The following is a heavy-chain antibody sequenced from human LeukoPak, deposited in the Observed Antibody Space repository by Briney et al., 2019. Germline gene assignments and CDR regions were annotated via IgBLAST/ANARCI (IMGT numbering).Heavy chain of an antibody. CDR2: IKQDGSEK. CDR1: GFTFSSYS. CDR3: AREPQGGYFDY. V-gene: IGHV3-7*01. J-gene: IGHJ4*02. Sequence: GGSLRLSCAASGFTFSSYSMNWVRQAPGKGLEWVAKIKQDGSEKYYVDSVKGRFTISRDNAKNSLYLQMNSLGAEEAAVYYCAREPQGGYFDYWGQGTLVTVSS. D-gene: IGHD1-14*01.